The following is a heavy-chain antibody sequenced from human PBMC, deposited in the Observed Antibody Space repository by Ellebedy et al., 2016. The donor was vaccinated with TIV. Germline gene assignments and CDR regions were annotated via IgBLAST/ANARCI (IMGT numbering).Heavy chain of an antibody. V-gene: IGHV4-59*01. Sequence: GSLRLSXSVSGDSIRSYYWSWIRQPPGKGLEWIGYIYYSADTNYNPSLKSRVTISVDTSKKQVSLKLSSVTAADTAVYYCARDLRKGGMDVWGQGTTVTVSS. CDR3: ARDLRKGGMDV. D-gene: IGHD3-9*01. CDR1: GDSIRSYY. J-gene: IGHJ6*02. CDR2: IYYSADT.